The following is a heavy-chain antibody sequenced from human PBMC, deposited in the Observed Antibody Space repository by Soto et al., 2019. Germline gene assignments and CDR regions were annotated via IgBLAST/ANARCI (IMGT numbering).Heavy chain of an antibody. CDR2: ISSSSSYT. V-gene: IGHV3-11*05. CDR1: GFTFSDYY. CDR3: ASPVLWFVDDG. J-gene: IGHJ4*02. D-gene: IGHD3-10*01. Sequence: QVQLVESGGGLVKPGGSLRLSCAASGFTFSDYYMSWIRQAPGKGLEWVSYISSSSSYTNYADSVKGRFTISRDNAKNSLYLQMNSLRAEDTAVYYCASPVLWFVDDGWGQGTLVTVSS.